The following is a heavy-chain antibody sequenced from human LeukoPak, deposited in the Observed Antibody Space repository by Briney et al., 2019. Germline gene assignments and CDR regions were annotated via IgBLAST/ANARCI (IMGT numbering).Heavy chain of an antibody. CDR2: IYYSGNT. CDR3: ARGGDGFNYAADY. D-gene: IGHD5-24*01. J-gene: IGHJ4*02. CDR1: GGSISSTTYY. Sequence: SETLSLTCTVSGGSISSTTYYWSWIRQPPGKLLEWIGHIYYSGNTNYNPSLKSRVTMSVDTSKNQFSLKLTSVTAADTAVYYCARGGDGFNYAADYWGQGTLVTVSS. V-gene: IGHV4-61*01.